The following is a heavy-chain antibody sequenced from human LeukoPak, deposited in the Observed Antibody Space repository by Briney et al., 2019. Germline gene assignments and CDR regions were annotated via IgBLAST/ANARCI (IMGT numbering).Heavy chain of an antibody. V-gene: IGHV1-24*01. CDR2: FDPEDGET. Sequence: ASVTVSCKVSGYTLTELSMHWVRQAPGKGLEWMGGFDPEDGETIYAQKFQGRVTMTEDTSTDTAYMEVSSLRSEDTAVYYCATDGGRSGSYLGYWGQGTLVTVSS. D-gene: IGHD1-26*01. J-gene: IGHJ4*02. CDR1: GYTLTELS. CDR3: ATDGGRSGSYLGY.